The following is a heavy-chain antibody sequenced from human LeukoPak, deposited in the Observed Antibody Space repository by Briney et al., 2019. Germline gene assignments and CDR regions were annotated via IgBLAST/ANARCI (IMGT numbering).Heavy chain of an antibody. CDR3: AEIGSGNKFDY. Sequence: GGSLRLSCAASGFTFSSYSMNWVRQAPGKGLEWVSSISSSSSYIYYADSVKGRFIISRDNSKSTLYLQMNSLRADDTAVYYCAEIGSGNKFDYWGQGTLVTVSS. D-gene: IGHD3-3*01. J-gene: IGHJ4*02. CDR2: ISSSSSYI. V-gene: IGHV3-21*04. CDR1: GFTFSSYS.